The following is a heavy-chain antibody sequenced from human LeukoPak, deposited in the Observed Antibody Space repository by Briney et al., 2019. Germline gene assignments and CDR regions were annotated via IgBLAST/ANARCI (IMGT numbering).Heavy chain of an antibody. V-gene: IGHV3-23*01. Sequence: SGGSLRLSCAASGSTFSSYAMSWVRQAPGKGLEWVSAISGSGGSTYYADSVKGRFTISRDNSKNTLYLQMNSLRPEDTAVYYCAKASGTGLFFDYWGQGTLVTVSS. D-gene: IGHD1-1*01. CDR2: ISGSGGST. CDR1: GSTFSSYA. CDR3: AKASGTGLFFDY. J-gene: IGHJ4*02.